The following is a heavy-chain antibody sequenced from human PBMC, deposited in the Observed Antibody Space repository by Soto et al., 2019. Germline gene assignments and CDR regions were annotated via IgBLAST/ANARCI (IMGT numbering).Heavy chain of an antibody. CDR1: GCTFSSAW. J-gene: IGHJ4*01. Sequence: PGGPLRLCCAASGCTFSSAWMSWVRQVPGKGLDWVGRIKSKTDGGTTEYAAPVKGRFTLSRDDSRNTVYLQMNSLRTEDTALYYCAADLPGHGGGYEFDYWGQGTPVTGTS. CDR2: IKSKTDGGTT. V-gene: IGHV3-15*01. D-gene: IGHD2-15*01. CDR3: AADLPGHGGGYEFDY.